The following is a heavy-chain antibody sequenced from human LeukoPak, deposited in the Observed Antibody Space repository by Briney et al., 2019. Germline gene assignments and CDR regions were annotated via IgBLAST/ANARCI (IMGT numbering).Heavy chain of an antibody. V-gene: IGHV3-74*01. Sequence: PGGSLRLSCAASGFTFTKFWMHWVRQAPGRGLVWVSRVKDDGISTLYADSVKGRFTISRDNAKNTLYLQMNSLRADDTALYYCATGPYAAFVMWGQGTMVTVSS. D-gene: IGHD2-2*01. CDR1: GFTFTKFW. CDR3: ATGPYAAFVM. CDR2: VKDDGIST. J-gene: IGHJ3*02.